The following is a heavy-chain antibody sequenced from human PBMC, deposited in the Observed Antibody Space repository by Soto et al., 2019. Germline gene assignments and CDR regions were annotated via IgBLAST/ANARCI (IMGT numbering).Heavy chain of an antibody. CDR3: AKDHGVTMVRGVIMFDY. CDR1: GFTFSSYA. J-gene: IGHJ4*02. CDR2: ISGSGCST. Sequence: EVQLLESGGGLVQPGGSLRLSCAASGFTFSSYAMSWVRQAPGKGLEWVSAISGSGCSTYYADSVKGRFTISRDNSKNTLYLQMNGLRAEDTAVYYCAKDHGVTMVRGVIMFDYWGQGTLVTVSS. V-gene: IGHV3-23*01. D-gene: IGHD3-10*01.